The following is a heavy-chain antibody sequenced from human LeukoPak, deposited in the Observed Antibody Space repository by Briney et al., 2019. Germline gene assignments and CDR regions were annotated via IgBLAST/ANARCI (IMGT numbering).Heavy chain of an antibody. J-gene: IGHJ4*02. D-gene: IGHD6-19*01. CDR3: ARGYSSGFGN. CDR2: INPNSGGT. V-gene: IGHV1-2*02. Sequence: ASVKVSCKASGYTFTGYYMHWVRQAPGQGLEWMGWINPNSGGTNYAQKFQGRVTMTRDTSTSTVYMDLSSLGSEDTAVYYCARGYSSGFGNWGQGTLVTVSS. CDR1: GYTFTGYY.